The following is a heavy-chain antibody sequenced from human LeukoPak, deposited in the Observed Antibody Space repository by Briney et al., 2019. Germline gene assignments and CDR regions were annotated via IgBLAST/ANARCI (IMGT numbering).Heavy chain of an antibody. CDR1: GGSISSYY. J-gene: IGHJ4*02. CDR2: IYYSGST. D-gene: IGHD1-26*01. Sequence: ASETLSLTCTVSGGSISSYYWSWIRQPPGKGLEWIGYIYYSGSTNYNPSLKSRVTISVDTSKNQFSLKLSSVTAADTAVYYCARHRIVGATVYFDYWGQGTLVTVSS. V-gene: IGHV4-59*08. CDR3: ARHRIVGATVYFDY.